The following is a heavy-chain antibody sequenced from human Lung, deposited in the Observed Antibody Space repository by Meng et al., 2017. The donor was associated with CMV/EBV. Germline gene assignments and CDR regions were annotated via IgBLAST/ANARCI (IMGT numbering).Heavy chain of an antibody. CDR1: GGSFSSYD. D-gene: IGHD5-24*01. CDR2: IYTSGST. CDR3: ARGSRDEAFQH. J-gene: IGHJ1*01. V-gene: IGHV4-4*07. Sequence: GQVPGAGPGLVKPSETLPLTCTVSGGSFSSYDWSWIRQRAGKGLEWIGRIYTSGSTNYNPSLKSRVTMSVDTSKNQFSLKLSSVTAADTAVYYCARGSRDEAFQHWGQGTLVTVSS.